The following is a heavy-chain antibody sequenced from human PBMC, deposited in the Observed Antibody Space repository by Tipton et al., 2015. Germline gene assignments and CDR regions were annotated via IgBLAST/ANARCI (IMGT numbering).Heavy chain of an antibody. V-gene: IGHV3-23*01. J-gene: IGHJ4*02. CDR2: ISGSGGST. Sequence: SLRLSCAASGFTFSSYAMSWVRQAPGKGLEWVSAISGSGGSTYYADTVKGRFTISRHNSKNTLHLQMNSLRAEDTAVYYCARLGGLAADYWGQGTLVTVSS. CDR1: GFTFSSYA. CDR3: ARLGGLAADY. D-gene: IGHD6-25*01.